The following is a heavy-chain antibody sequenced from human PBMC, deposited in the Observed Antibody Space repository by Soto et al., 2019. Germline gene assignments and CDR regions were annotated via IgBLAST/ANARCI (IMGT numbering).Heavy chain of an antibody. J-gene: IGHJ6*02. Sequence: SVKVSCKASGGTFSSYAISWVRQAPGQGLEWMGGIIPIFGTANYAQKFQGRVTITADESTSTAYMELSSLRSEDTAVYYCARSRGATRHYYYYGMDVWGQGTTVTVSS. D-gene: IGHD1-26*01. CDR1: GGTFSSYA. V-gene: IGHV1-69*13. CDR2: IIPIFGTA. CDR3: ARSRGATRHYYYYGMDV.